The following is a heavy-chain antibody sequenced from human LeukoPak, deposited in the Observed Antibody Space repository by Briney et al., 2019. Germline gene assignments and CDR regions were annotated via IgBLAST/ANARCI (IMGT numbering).Heavy chain of an antibody. CDR1: GFTFSSYA. J-gene: IGHJ4*02. V-gene: IGHV3-23*01. D-gene: IGHD6-6*01. CDR2: ISGSGGRT. Sequence: GSLRLSCAASGFTFSSYAMSWVRQAPGKGLEWVSAISGSGGRTYYAESVKGRFTISRDNNENTLYLQMNSLRAEDTAVYYCAKAAQVAGRPNLGGHFDYWGQGTLVTVSS. CDR3: AKAAQVAGRPNLGGHFDY.